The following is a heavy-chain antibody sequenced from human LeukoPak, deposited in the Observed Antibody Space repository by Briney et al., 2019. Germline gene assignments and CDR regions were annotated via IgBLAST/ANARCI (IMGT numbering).Heavy chain of an antibody. Sequence: GGSLRLSCAASGFTFSSYSMNWVRQAPGKGLEWVSYISRSSSTIYYADSVKGRFTISRDNAKNSLYLQMNSLRAEDTAVYYCASDLGYCSSTSCYPRDAFDIWGQGTMVTVSS. CDR1: GFTFSSYS. CDR3: ASDLGYCSSTSCYPRDAFDI. V-gene: IGHV3-48*01. J-gene: IGHJ3*02. D-gene: IGHD2-2*01. CDR2: ISRSSSTI.